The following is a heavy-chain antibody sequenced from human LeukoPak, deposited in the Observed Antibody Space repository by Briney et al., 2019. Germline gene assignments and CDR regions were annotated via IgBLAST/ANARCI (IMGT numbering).Heavy chain of an antibody. V-gene: IGHV4-34*01. J-gene: IGHJ4*02. CDR3: GRAPGWTIAARPLDY. D-gene: IGHD6-6*01. CDR1: GGSFRGYY. CDR2: INHGGST. Sequence: SETLSLTCAAYGGSFRGYYWTWIRQPPGKGLEWIGEINHGGSTNYNPSLKSRVTISIDTSKSQFSLKLNSVTDADTAVYYCGRAPGWTIAARPLDYWGQGSLVTASS.